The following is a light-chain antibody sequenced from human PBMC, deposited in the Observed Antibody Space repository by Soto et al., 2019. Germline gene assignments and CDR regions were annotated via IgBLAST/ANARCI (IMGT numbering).Light chain of an antibody. CDR1: SSDVGGYNY. Sequence: QSVLTHPPSASGSPGQSVTISCTGTSSDVGGYNYVSWYQQHPGKAPKLMIYEVSERPSGVPDRFSGSKSGNTASLTVSGLQAEDEADYYCSSYAGSNNYVFGTGTKVTVL. V-gene: IGLV2-8*01. CDR3: SSYAGSNNYV. J-gene: IGLJ1*01. CDR2: EVS.